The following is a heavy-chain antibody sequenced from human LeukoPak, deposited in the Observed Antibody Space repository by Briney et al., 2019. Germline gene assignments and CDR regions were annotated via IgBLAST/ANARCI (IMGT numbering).Heavy chain of an antibody. J-gene: IGHJ3*02. Sequence: SEXLSLTCTVSGGSISSYYWSWIRQPPGKGLEWIGYIYYGGSTNYNPSLTSRVTISVDTSKNQFSLNLSSVTAADTAVYYCARGGLNGAFDIWGQGTMVTVSS. D-gene: IGHD2-8*01. CDR3: ARGGLNGAFDI. CDR1: GGSISSYY. V-gene: IGHV4-59*01. CDR2: IYYGGST.